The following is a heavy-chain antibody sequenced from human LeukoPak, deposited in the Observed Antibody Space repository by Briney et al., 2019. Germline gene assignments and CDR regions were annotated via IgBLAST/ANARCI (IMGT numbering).Heavy chain of an antibody. J-gene: IGHJ6*02. CDR2: RKQDGSEK. D-gene: IGHD4-11*01. Sequence: GGSLRLSCAASGFTFSSYWMSWVRQDPGKGLEWVANRKQDGSEKYYVDSVKVRFTISRDNAKNSLYLQMNSLRAEDTAVYYCARHWGPTVTYYYGMDVWGQGTTVTVSS. CDR3: ARHWGPTVTYYYGMDV. V-gene: IGHV3-7*03. CDR1: GFTFSSYW.